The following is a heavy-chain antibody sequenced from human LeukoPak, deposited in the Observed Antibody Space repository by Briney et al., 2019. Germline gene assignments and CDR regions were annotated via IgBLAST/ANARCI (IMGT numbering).Heavy chain of an antibody. J-gene: IGHJ4*02. CDR2: IYSGGST. CDR1: GFTFSSYS. V-gene: IGHV3-53*01. CDR3: ARAIGVL. D-gene: IGHD2-21*01. Sequence: GGSLRLSCAASGFTFSSYSVNWVRQAPGKGLEWVSVIYSGGSTYYADSVKGRFTISRDNSKNTLYLQMNSLRAEDTAVYYCARAIGVLWGLGTLVTVSS.